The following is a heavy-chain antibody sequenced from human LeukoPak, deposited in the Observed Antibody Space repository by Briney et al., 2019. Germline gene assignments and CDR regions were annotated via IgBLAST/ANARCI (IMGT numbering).Heavy chain of an antibody. Sequence: SETLSLTCAVYGGSFSGYYWSWIRQPPGKGLEWIGEINHSGSTNYNPSLRSRVTISVDTSKNQFSLKLSSVTAADTAVYYCARGYSSSPDYWGQGTLVTVSS. V-gene: IGHV4-34*01. CDR1: GGSFSGYY. CDR3: ARGYSSSPDY. J-gene: IGHJ4*02. CDR2: INHSGST. D-gene: IGHD6-6*01.